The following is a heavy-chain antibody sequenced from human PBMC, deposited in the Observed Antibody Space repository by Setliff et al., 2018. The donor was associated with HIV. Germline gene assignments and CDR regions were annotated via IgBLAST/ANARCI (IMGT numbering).Heavy chain of an antibody. CDR1: GYTFTDNY. Sequence: ASVKVSCKASGYTFTDNYLHWVRQAPGQGLEWMGFINPRSGSTTYSQKFQGRVTMTMDTSTNTVYMDLSSLGSDDTAVYYCARDRPHNWFDPWGQGRLVTVSS. V-gene: IGHV1-46*01. CDR2: INPRSGST. CDR3: ARDRPHNWFDP. J-gene: IGHJ5*02.